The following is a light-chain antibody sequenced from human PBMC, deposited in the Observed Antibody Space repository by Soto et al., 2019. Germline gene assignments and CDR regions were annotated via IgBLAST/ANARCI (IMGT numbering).Light chain of an antibody. J-gene: IGKJ1*01. CDR1: RSVTNHY. V-gene: IGKV3-20*01. CDR2: GTS. CDR3: QHYGYKPPRGT. Sequence: EIVLTQSPGTLSLSPGERATLSCRASRSVTNHYLAWYQQKPGQAPRLLISGTSNRATGIPDRLGGSGSGTDFSLTITRLEPEDFAVYYCQHYGYKPPRGTFGQGTKVEIK.